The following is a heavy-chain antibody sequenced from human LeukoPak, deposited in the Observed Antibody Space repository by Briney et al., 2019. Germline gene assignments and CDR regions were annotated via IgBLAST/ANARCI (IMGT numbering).Heavy chain of an antibody. V-gene: IGHV4-39*01. CDR2: IYYSGSA. Sequence: NSSETLSLTCTVSGGSISSSSYYWGWIRQTQGKGLEWIGRIYYSGSAYYTPSLKSRVTISVYTSKNQFSLKLSSVTAADTAVFHCARQGGIAVAGTGGDYFDYWGQGTLVTVSS. J-gene: IGHJ4*02. CDR3: ARQGGIAVAGTGGDYFDY. D-gene: IGHD6-19*01. CDR1: GGSISSSSYY.